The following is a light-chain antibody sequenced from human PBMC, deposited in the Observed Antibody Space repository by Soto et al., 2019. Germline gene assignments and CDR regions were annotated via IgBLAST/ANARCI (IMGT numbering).Light chain of an antibody. CDR3: QQYDSSLLT. CDR1: QGVTSSY. Sequence: EIVLTQSPGTLSLSPGERATLSCRASQGVTSSYLAWYQQKPGQAPRLLIYGASIRATGIPDRFSGSGSGTDFYLTISRLEPEDCAVYYCQQYDSSLLTFGGGTKVEIK. CDR2: GAS. J-gene: IGKJ4*01. V-gene: IGKV3-20*01.